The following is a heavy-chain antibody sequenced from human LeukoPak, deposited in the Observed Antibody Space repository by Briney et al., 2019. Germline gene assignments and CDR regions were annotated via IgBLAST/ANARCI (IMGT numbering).Heavy chain of an antibody. V-gene: IGHV4-59*01. Sequence: SETLSLTCTVSGGSISSYYWSWIRQPPGKGLEWIGYIYYSGSTNYNPSLKSRVTISVDTSKNQFSLKLSSVTAADTAVYYCARESDDIDAFDIWGQGTMVTVSS. J-gene: IGHJ3*02. CDR1: GGSISSYY. CDR3: ARESDDIDAFDI. CDR2: IYYSGST. D-gene: IGHD3-9*01.